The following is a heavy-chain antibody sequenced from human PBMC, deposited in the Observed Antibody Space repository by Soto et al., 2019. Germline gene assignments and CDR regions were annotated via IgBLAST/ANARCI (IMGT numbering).Heavy chain of an antibody. CDR1: GLTVSRNY. D-gene: IGHD6-25*01. CDR2: IYSGGST. CDR3: ARFSHGRPAGMDV. J-gene: IGHJ6*02. V-gene: IGHV3-53*01. Sequence: EVQLVESGGGFIQPGGSLRLSCVVSGLTVSRNYMTWVRQAPGKGLECVSVIYSGGSTYSADSVKGRFTISRDNSKNTVYLLMNSLIVEDTAVYSCARFSHGRPAGMDVWGQGTTVTVS.